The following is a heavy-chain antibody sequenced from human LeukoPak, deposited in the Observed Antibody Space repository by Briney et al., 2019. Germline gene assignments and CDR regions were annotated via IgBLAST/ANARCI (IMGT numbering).Heavy chain of an antibody. CDR3: AKQRTIFGVVAADAFDI. J-gene: IGHJ3*02. Sequence: AGGSLRLSCAASGFTLSSYSMNWVRQAPGKGLEWVSYISSSSSTIYYADSVKGRFTISRDNSKNTLYLQMNSLRAEDTAVYYCAKQRTIFGVVAADAFDIWGQGTMVTVSS. CDR2: ISSSSSTI. CDR1: GFTLSSYS. D-gene: IGHD3-3*01. V-gene: IGHV3-48*01.